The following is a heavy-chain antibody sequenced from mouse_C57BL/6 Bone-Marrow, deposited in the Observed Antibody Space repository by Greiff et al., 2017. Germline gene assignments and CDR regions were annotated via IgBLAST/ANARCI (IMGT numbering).Heavy chain of an antibody. CDR3: ARWGDVPFAY. V-gene: IGHV1-63*01. CDR1: GYTFTNYW. D-gene: IGHD3-3*01. CDR2: IYPGGGYT. J-gene: IGHJ3*01. Sequence: VQLVESGAELVRPGTSVKMSCKASGYTFTNYWIGWAKQRPGHGLEWIGDIYPGGGYTNYNEKFKGKATLTADKSSSTAYMQFSSLTSEDSAIYYCARWGDVPFAYWGQGTLVTVSA.